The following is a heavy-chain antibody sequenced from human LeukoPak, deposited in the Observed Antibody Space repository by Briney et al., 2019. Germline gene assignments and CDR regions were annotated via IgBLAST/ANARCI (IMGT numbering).Heavy chain of an antibody. CDR2: IIPIFGTA. D-gene: IGHD5-12*01. J-gene: IGHJ6*03. CDR3: ARGGRVATSWAGVYYYYYMDV. CDR1: GYTFTSYA. V-gene: IGHV1-69*13. Sequence: ASVKVSCKASGYTFTSYAISWVRQAPGQGLEWMGGIIPIFGTANYAQKFQGRVTITADESTSAAYMELSSLRSEDTAVYYCARGGRVATSWAGVYYYYYMDVWGKGTTVTVSS.